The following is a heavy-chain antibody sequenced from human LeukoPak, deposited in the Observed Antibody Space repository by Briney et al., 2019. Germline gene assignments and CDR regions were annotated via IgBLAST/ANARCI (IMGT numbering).Heavy chain of an antibody. J-gene: IGHJ4*02. D-gene: IGHD3-22*01. V-gene: IGHV4-30-4*01. CDR1: GGSISSGDFY. CDR3: ARASMIVVVIDY. CDR2: IYYSGST. Sequence: SQTLSLTCTVSGGSISSGDFYWSWIRQPPGKGLEWIGYIYYSGSTYYNPSLKSRVTISVDTSKNQFSLKLSSVTAADTAVYYCARASMIVVVIDYWGQGTLVTVSS.